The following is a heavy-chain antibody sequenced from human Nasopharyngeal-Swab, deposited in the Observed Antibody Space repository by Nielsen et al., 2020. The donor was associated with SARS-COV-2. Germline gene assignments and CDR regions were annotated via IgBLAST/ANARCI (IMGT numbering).Heavy chain of an antibody. Sequence: GESLKISCAASGFTFGSYSMNWVRQAPGQGLEWISFISDRDDTTVYAESVKGRFTMSRDNARNSVFLQMNNLRDGDTAMYFCVRDNWAPDYWGQGTLVTVSS. V-gene: IGHV3-48*02. CDR2: ISDRDDTT. CDR1: GFTFGSYS. J-gene: IGHJ4*02. CDR3: VRDNWAPDY. D-gene: IGHD7-27*01.